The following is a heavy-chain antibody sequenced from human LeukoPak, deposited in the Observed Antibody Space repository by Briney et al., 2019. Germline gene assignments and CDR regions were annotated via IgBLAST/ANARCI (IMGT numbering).Heavy chain of an antibody. Sequence: GASVTVSFKASGYTFTSYGISWVRQAPGQGLEWMGWISAYNGNTNYAQKLQGRVTMTTDTSTSTAYMELRSLRSDDTAVYYCAGDMKDAFDIWGQGTMVTVSS. CDR3: AGDMKDAFDI. D-gene: IGHD3-16*01. V-gene: IGHV1-18*04. CDR2: ISAYNGNT. CDR1: GYTFTSYG. J-gene: IGHJ3*02.